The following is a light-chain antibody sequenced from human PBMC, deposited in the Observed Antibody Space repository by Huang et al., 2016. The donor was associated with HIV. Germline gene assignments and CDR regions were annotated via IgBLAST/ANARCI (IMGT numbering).Light chain of an antibody. CDR1: QSVSSY. V-gene: IGKV3-11*01. Sequence: EIVLTQSPATLSLSPGERATLSCRASQSVSSYLAWYQQKPGQAPRLLIYGASNRATGIPARFSGSGSGTDFTLTISSLEPEDFALYYCQQRSNWPPTFGGGTKVEIK. J-gene: IGKJ4*01. CDR3: QQRSNWPPT. CDR2: GAS.